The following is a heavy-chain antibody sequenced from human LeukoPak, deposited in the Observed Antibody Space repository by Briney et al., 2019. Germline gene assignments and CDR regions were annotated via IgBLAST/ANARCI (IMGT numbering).Heavy chain of an antibody. D-gene: IGHD2-2*03. CDR2: IRSKANSYAT. Sequence: GGSLRLSCAASGFTFSGSAMHWVRQASGKGLEWVGRIRSKANSYATAYAASVKGRFTISRDDSKNTLYLQMNSLRAEDTAVYYCAKDGYCSSTSCYHYGMDVWGQGTTVTVSS. V-gene: IGHV3-73*01. J-gene: IGHJ6*02. CDR1: GFTFSGSA. CDR3: AKDGYCSSTSCYHYGMDV.